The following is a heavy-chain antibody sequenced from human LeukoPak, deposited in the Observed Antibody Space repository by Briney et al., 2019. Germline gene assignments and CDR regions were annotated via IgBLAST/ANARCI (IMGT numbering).Heavy chain of an antibody. CDR1: GVSISHGDYY. CDR3: ARETFNSGLDY. V-gene: IGHV4-30-4*01. Sequence: SQTLSLTCTVSGVSISHGDYYWTWIRQPPGKGLEWIAYIYYSGSTYYNPSLKSRVTISVDKFKNQFSLKVNSVTAADTAVYFCARETFNSGLDYWGQGILVTVSS. CDR2: IYYSGST. J-gene: IGHJ4*02. D-gene: IGHD4-23*01.